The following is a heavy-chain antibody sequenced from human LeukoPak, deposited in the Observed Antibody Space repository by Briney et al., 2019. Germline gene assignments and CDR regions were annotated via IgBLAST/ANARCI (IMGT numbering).Heavy chain of an antibody. CDR2: LSWNGGNI. Sequence: GGSLRLSCAASGFTFHDYAMHWVRQAPGKVLEWVSGLSWNGGNIGYAESVRGRFTISRDNAGNSLYLQMNSLRPEDTALYYCAKALGSTVTTRTYFDYWGQGTLVTVSS. J-gene: IGHJ4*02. CDR3: AKALGSTVTTRTYFDY. V-gene: IGHV3-9*01. D-gene: IGHD4-17*01. CDR1: GFTFHDYA.